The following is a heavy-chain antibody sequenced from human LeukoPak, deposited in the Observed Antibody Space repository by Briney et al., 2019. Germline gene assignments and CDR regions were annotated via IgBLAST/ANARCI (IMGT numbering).Heavy chain of an antibody. CDR2: IISIFGTA. D-gene: IGHD3-10*01. Sequence: SVKVSCKASGGTFSSYAISWVRQAPGQGLEWMGGIISIFGTANYAQKFQGRVTITADESTSTAYMELSSLRSEDTAVYYCARVSTIWFGEFPGYFDYWGQGTLVTVSS. CDR1: GGTFSSYA. V-gene: IGHV1-69*13. J-gene: IGHJ4*02. CDR3: ARVSTIWFGEFPGYFDY.